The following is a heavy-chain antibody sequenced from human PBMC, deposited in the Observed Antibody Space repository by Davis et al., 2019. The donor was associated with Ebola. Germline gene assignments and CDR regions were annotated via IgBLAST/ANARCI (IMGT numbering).Heavy chain of an antibody. CDR3: ARALYGQYEYLWGSYRSPLDY. CDR2: ISYDGTNE. CDR1: GFAFNTYA. J-gene: IGHJ4*02. Sequence: GESLKISCAASGFAFNTYALHWVRQAPGEGLEWVALISYDGTNEYYADSVKGRFTISRDNSKNTLDLQMNSLRAEDTAVYYCARALYGQYEYLWGSYRSPLDYWGQGTLVTVSS. V-gene: IGHV3-30-3*01. D-gene: IGHD3-16*02.